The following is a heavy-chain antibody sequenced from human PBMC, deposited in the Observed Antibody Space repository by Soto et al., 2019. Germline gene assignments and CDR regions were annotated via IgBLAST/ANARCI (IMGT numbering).Heavy chain of an antibody. CDR2: FNGGNGNI. D-gene: IGHD3-10*01. J-gene: IGHJ4*02. CDR1: GYTFSTYA. CDR3: ARGNVRGGCLDY. V-gene: IGHV1-3*05. Sequence: QVRLVQSGAEERKPGASVKVSCKASGYTFSTYAMHWVRRAPGQSRERREWFNGGNGNIKNSQKFEGRVTITTDTAASTAYMELIMLRSEDTAVYYCARGNVRGGCLDYWGQGTLVSVSS.